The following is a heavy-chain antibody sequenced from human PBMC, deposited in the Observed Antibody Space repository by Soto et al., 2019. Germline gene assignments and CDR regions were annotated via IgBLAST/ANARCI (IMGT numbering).Heavy chain of an antibody. Sequence: PRGALRLACSASVFTVSSYTMHWVRQAPGKGLDYVSGIRGNGDSPFYADSVKGRFTISRDNSKNALYLLMSSLSADDTAVYYCVKSRGGNNFDFFDWGQGALVTVSS. CDR1: VFTVSSYT. CDR3: VKSRGGNNFDFFD. J-gene: IGHJ4*02. CDR2: IRGNGDSP. D-gene: IGHD5-12*01. V-gene: IGHV3-64D*06.